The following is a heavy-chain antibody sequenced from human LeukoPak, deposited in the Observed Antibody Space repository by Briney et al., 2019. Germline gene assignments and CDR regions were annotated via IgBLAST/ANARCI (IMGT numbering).Heavy chain of an antibody. V-gene: IGHV3-73*01. Sequence: GGSLRLSCAASGFTFSGSTMHWVRQASGKGLEWVGRIRSRADNYATAYVASLKGRFTISRDDSKNTAYLQMHSLKTEDTAVYYCVRPSSASVPEMATIRGRTNYYYMDVWGKGTTVTISS. D-gene: IGHD5-24*01. CDR1: GFTFSGST. CDR2: IRSRADNYAT. J-gene: IGHJ6*03. CDR3: VRPSSASVPEMATIRGRTNYYYMDV.